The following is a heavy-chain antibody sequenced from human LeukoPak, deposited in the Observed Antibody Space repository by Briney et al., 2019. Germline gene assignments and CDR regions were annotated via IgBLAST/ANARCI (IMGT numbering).Heavy chain of an antibody. J-gene: IGHJ6*02. CDR2: INHSGST. CDR1: GGSFSGYY. Sequence: SSETLSLTCAVYGGSFSGYYWSWIRQPPGKGLEWIGEINHSGSTNYNPSLKSRVTISVDTSKKQFSLKLSSVTAADTAVYYCARCTHNWNYVRYYYYGMDVWGQGTTVTVSS. D-gene: IGHD1-7*01. CDR3: ARCTHNWNYVRYYYYGMDV. V-gene: IGHV4-34*01.